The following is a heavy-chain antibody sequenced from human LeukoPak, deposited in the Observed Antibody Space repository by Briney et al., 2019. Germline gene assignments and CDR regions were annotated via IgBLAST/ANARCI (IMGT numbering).Heavy chain of an antibody. CDR2: IHYSGNS. CDR3: ARGRTGTNYNDY. V-gene: IGHV4-59*08. J-gene: IGHJ4*02. D-gene: IGHD2-2*01. CDR1: GDSVSGFY. Sequence: SETLSLTCSVSGDSVSGFYWNWIRQSPGTGLEWIGNIHYSGNSNYNPSLKSRVTMSIDTSRNQFFLKLNSVTAADTAVYYCARGRTGTNYNDYWGQGTLVTVSS.